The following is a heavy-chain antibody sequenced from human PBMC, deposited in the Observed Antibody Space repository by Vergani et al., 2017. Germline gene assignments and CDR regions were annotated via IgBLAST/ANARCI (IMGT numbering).Heavy chain of an antibody. CDR3: ATKSCGTPGCQIGYFRE. CDR1: GFNFDEYA. D-gene: IGHD1-1*01. CDR2: ISYNSGIM. Sequence: EVQLVESGGGLVQPGKSLRLSCTTSGFNFDEYAMHWVRQAPGKGLEWVSGISYNSGIMGYVESVKGRFTISRDNSKSTLYLQMNSLRTEDTAVYYCATKSCGTPGCQIGYFREWGQGTLVTVSS. J-gene: IGHJ1*01. V-gene: IGHV3-9*01.